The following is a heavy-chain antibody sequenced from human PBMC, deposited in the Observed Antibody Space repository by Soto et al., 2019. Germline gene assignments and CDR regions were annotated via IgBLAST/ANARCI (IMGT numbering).Heavy chain of an antibody. CDR2: ISRDGGTK. V-gene: IGHV3-30*03. J-gene: IGHJ4*02. CDR1: GFTVSSYG. CDR3: PGEVASGY. D-gene: IGHD2-21*01. Sequence: QVQLVESGGGVVQPGRSLRLSCAVSGFTVSSYGMHWVRQAPGKGLEWVAVISRDGGTKFYADSVKGRFTISKDNSRTALFLDMNSLRGDDLAVYYCPGEVASGYWGQGTLVTVSS.